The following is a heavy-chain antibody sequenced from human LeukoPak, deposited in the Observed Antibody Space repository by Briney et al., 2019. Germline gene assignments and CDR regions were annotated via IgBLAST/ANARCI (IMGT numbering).Heavy chain of an antibody. CDR1: GYTFTSYA. J-gene: IGHJ1*01. Sequence: GASVRVSCKASGYTFTSYAMHWVRQAPGQRLEWMGWINAGNGNTKYSQKFQGRVTITRDTSASTAYMELSSLRSEDTAVYYCARVGGDYAFQHWGQGTLVTVSS. CDR3: ARVGGDYAFQH. D-gene: IGHD4-17*01. V-gene: IGHV1-3*01. CDR2: INAGNGNT.